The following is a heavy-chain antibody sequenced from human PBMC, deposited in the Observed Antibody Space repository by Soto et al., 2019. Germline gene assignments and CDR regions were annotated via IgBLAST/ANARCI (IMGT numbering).Heavy chain of an antibody. V-gene: IGHV3-74*01. Sequence: GGSLRLSCAVSGFTFANHWMHWVRQAPGKGLEWVSRMNSDGSTTDYADSVKGRFTVSRDNAKNTLYLQMNRLRAEDTAVYYCATAEVDYWGPGTLVTVSS. CDR1: GFTFANHW. CDR3: ATAEVDY. CDR2: MNSDGSTT. J-gene: IGHJ4*02.